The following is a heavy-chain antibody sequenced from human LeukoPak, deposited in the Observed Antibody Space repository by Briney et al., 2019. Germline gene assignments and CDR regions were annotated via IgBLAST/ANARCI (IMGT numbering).Heavy chain of an antibody. V-gene: IGHV1-18*01. CDR2: ISAYNGNT. CDR3: ARSDIVVVVAATPFDY. J-gene: IGHJ4*02. Sequence: ASAKVSCKASGYTFTSYGISWVRQAPGQGLEWMGWISAYNGNTNYAQKLQGRVTMTTDTSTSTAYMELRSLRSDDTAVYYCARSDIVVVVAATPFDYWGQGTLVTVSS. CDR1: GYTFTSYG. D-gene: IGHD2-15*01.